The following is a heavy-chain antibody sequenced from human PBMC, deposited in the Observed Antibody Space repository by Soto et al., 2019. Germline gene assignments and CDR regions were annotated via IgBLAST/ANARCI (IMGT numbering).Heavy chain of an antibody. CDR1: GGSISIYY. Sequence: SETLSLTCTVSGGSISIYYWSLIRQPPGKGLEWIGYIYYSGGTNYNPSLKSRVTISVDTSKNQFSLKLSSVTAADTAVYYCARVHYADYYDSSGYHLYYFDYWGQGSLVTVSS. J-gene: IGHJ4*02. D-gene: IGHD3-22*01. V-gene: IGHV4-59*01. CDR2: IYYSGGT. CDR3: ARVHYADYYDSSGYHLYYFDY.